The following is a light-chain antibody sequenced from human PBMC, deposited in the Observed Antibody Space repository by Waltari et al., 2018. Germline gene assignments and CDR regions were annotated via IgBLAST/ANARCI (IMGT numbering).Light chain of an antibody. Sequence: QSMLTQPPSVSAAPGQRVTISCSGGSSNIGNNYVSWYRQFPGTAPKLLIYENTERPSGIPGRCSGSKSGTSATLDITGLQAGDEADYYCGTWDSSLSGAVFGGGTHLTVL. J-gene: IGLJ7*01. V-gene: IGLV1-51*02. CDR3: GTWDSSLSGAV. CDR1: SSNIGNNY. CDR2: ENT.